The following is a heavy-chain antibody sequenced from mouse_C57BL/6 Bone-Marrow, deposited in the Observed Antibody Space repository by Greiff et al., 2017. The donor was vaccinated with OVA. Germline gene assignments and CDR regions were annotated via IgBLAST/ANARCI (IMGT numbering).Heavy chain of an antibody. Sequence: EVKLVESGGGLVKPGGSLKLSCAASGFTFSDYGMHWVRQAPEKGLEWVAYISSGSSTIYYADTVKGRFTISRDNAKNTLFLQMTSLRSEDTAMYYCAIYYGSRKGYFDVWGTGTTVTVSS. CDR3: AIYYGSRKGYFDV. J-gene: IGHJ1*03. D-gene: IGHD1-1*01. CDR1: GFTFSDYG. CDR2: ISSGSSTI. V-gene: IGHV5-17*01.